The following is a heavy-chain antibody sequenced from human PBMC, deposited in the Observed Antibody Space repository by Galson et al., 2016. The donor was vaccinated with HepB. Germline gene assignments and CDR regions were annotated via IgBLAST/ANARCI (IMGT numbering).Heavy chain of an antibody. D-gene: IGHD1-26*01. J-gene: IGHJ4*02. CDR2: IFSGGST. CDR3: ARGGSRPIDY. Sequence: SLRLSCAASGFIVSSNDMSWVRQAPGKGLQWVSVIFSGGSTYYADSVKGRFSISRDNSKNTLYLQMNSLRDEDTAVYYCARGGSRPIDYWGQGTLVTVSS. CDR1: GFIVSSND. V-gene: IGHV3-53*01.